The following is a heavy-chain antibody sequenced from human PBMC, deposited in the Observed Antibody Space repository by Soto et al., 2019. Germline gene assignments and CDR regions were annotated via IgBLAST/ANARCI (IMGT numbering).Heavy chain of an antibody. D-gene: IGHD5-12*01. J-gene: IGHJ4*02. CDR2: IYYTGST. CDR1: GGSISDYY. Sequence: PSETLSLTCTVSGGSISDYYWSWIRQPPGKGLEWVGYIYYTGSTTYNPSLKSRLTISVDTSKNQFSLKLRSVTAADTAVYYCARLGRWLQALDSWGQGTLVTVSS. CDR3: ARLGRWLQALDS. V-gene: IGHV4-59*08.